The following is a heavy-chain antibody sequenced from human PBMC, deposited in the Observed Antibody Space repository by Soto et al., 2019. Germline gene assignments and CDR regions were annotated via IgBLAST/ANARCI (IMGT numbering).Heavy chain of an antibody. D-gene: IGHD3-22*01. CDR1: GGTLSNYA. CDR2: VIPIFGTA. CDR3: ARDDSSGFKYYYYYGMDV. Sequence: SVKVSCKASGGTLSNYAISWVRQAPGQGLEWMGGVIPIFGTANYAQKFQGRVTITADESTSTAHMELSSLRSEDTAVYYCARDDSSGFKYYYYYGMDVWGQGTTVTVSS. J-gene: IGHJ6*02. V-gene: IGHV1-69*13.